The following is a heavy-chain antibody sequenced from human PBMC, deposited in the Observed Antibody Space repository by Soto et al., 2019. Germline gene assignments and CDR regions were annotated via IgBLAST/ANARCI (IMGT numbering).Heavy chain of an antibody. CDR3: ARDTREITRVRGVIPYYIYHMDV. J-gene: IGHJ6*02. D-gene: IGHD3-10*01. Sequence: QVQLVQSGAEVKKRGSSVKVSCRVAGGTFNNYAISWVRQAPGEGLEWMGGIIPAFGTPKYAQRLQDRVTISADVYAATAYMELTSLRSDDTAVYYGARDTREITRVRGVIPYYIYHMDVWGPGTTVAFSS. CDR1: GGTFNNYA. CDR2: IIPAFGTP. V-gene: IGHV1-69*01.